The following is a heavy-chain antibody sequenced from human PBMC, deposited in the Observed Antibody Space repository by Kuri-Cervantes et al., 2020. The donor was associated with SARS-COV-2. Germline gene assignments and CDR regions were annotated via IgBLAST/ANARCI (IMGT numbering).Heavy chain of an antibody. CDR2: IAYDGSNK. V-gene: IGHV3-30*04. Sequence: GGSLRLSCAASGFTFSDYAIHWVRQAPGKGLEWVAAIAYDGSNKYHADSVEGRFTISRDNSKNTLYLQMNNLRTEDTAAYYCARGGMKRQLIPPFDYWGQGTLVTVSS. J-gene: IGHJ4*02. CDR1: GFTFSDYA. CDR3: ARGGMKRQLIPPFDY. D-gene: IGHD5-18*01.